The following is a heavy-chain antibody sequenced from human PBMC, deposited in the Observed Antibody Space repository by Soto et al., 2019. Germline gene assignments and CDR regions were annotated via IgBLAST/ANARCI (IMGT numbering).Heavy chain of an antibody. CDR2: FDPEDGET. Sequence: ASVKVSCKVSGYTLTELSMHWVRQAPGKGLEWMGGFDPEDGETIYAQRFQGRVTMTEDTSTDTAYMELSSLRSEDTAVYYCATSGSGWYGGGTWFDPWGQGTLVTVSS. J-gene: IGHJ5*02. D-gene: IGHD6-19*01. CDR1: GYTLTELS. V-gene: IGHV1-24*01. CDR3: ATSGSGWYGGGTWFDP.